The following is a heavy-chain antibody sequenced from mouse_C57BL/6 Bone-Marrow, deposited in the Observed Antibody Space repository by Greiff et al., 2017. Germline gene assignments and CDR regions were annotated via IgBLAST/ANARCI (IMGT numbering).Heavy chain of an antibody. CDR1: GFNIKDDY. CDR3: RGLLCSLMDY. D-gene: IGHD2-1*01. J-gene: IGHJ4*01. V-gene: IGHV14-4*01. CDR2: IDTENGDT. Sequence: VQLKESGAELVRPGASVKLSCTASGFNIKDDYMHWVKQRPEQGLEWIGWIDTENGDTAYASKFQGKATITANTSSNTAYLQLSSLTSEDTAVYYCRGLLCSLMDYWGQGTSVTVSS.